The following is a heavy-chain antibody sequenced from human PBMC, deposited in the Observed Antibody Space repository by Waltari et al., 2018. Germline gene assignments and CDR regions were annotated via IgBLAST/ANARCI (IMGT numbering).Heavy chain of an antibody. CDR2: ISSSSGNR. D-gene: IGHD5-12*01. J-gene: IGHJ4*02. CDR1: GFTLGTYS. V-gene: IGHV3-21*02. Sequence: EVQLVESGGGQVKPGGSLRLAWATSGFTLGTYSRNWVRQAPVKGLEWVSSISSSSGNRYYADSVKGRFTISRDNAKNSMYMQLNSLRVEDTAIYYCARGVSITETPWFAYWGQGTLVTVSS. CDR3: ARGVSITETPWFAY.